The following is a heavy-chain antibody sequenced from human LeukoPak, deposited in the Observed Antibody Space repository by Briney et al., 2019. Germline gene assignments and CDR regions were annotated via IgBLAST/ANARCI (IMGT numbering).Heavy chain of an antibody. V-gene: IGHV3-48*01. D-gene: IGHD2-2*01. J-gene: IGHJ4*02. CDR1: GFTFSSYS. Sequence: GGSLRLSCAASGFTFSSYSMNWVRQAPGKGLEWVSYIRSSSSTIYYADSVKGRFTISRDNAKNSLYLQMNSLRAEDTAVYYCARGKYQLPPDYWGQGTLVTVSS. CDR3: ARGKYQLPPDY. CDR2: IRSSSSTI.